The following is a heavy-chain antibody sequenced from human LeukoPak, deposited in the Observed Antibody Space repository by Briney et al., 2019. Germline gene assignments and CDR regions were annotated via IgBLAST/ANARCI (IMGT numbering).Heavy chain of an antibody. CDR1: GGSLSGYY. CDR2: INRSGSP. J-gene: IGHJ4*02. Sequence: SETLSLTCAVFGGSLSGYYWSWIRQRPGKGLEWIAEINRSGSPNYNPSLKSRVTISVDTSKNQFSLKLSSVTAADTAVYYCARGPADYNKLKPGGRDGYKYKSERTPFDYWGQGTLVTVSS. CDR3: ARGPADYNKLKPGGRDGYKYKSERTPFDY. D-gene: IGHD5-24*01. V-gene: IGHV4-34*01.